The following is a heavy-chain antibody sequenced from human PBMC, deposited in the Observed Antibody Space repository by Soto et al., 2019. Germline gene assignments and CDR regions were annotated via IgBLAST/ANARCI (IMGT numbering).Heavy chain of an antibody. Sequence: ASETLSLTCTVSGGSISRYYWSWSRQPPGKGLEWIGYIYYSGSTNYNPSLKSRVTISVDTSKNQFSLKLSSVTAADTAVYYCAAIDYSNNSNWFDLWGQGTLVTVSS. D-gene: IGHD4-4*01. V-gene: IGHV4-59*01. CDR2: IYYSGST. CDR3: AAIDYSNNSNWFDL. J-gene: IGHJ5*02. CDR1: GGSISRYY.